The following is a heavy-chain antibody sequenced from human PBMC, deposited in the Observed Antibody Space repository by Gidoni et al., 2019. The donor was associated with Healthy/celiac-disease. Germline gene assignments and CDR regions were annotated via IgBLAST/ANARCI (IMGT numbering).Heavy chain of an antibody. CDR3: ASEYSSSFSY. V-gene: IGHV4-39*07. CDR2: IYYSGST. CDR1: GGPISSSSYY. Sequence: QLQLQESGPGLVKPSETLSLTCTVSGGPISSSSYYLGWIRQPPGKGLEWIGSIYYSGSTYYNPSLKSRVTISVDTSKNQFSLKLSSVTAADTAVYYCASEYSSSFSYWGQGTLVTVSS. J-gene: IGHJ4*02. D-gene: IGHD6-13*01.